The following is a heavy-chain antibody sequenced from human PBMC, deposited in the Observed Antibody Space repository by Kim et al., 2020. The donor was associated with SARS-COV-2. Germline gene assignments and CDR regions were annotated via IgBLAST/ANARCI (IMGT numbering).Heavy chain of an antibody. Sequence: YNPSLKSRVTLAVDTSKNQFSLELNSVPAADTAVYYCARRERSAWYHDYWGQGTLVTVSS. V-gene: IGHV4-39*01. D-gene: IGHD6-19*01. J-gene: IGHJ4*02. CDR3: ARRERSAWYHDY.